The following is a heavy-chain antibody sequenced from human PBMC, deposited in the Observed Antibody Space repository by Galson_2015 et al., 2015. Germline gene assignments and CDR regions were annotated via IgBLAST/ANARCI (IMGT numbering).Heavy chain of an antibody. CDR1: GYTFTSYA. CDR2: INTNTGNP. Sequence: SVKVSCKASGYTFTSYAMNWVRQAPGQGLEWMGWINTNTGNPTYAQGFTGRFVFSLDTSVSTACLQISSLKAEDTAVYYCARDVAFGGYCTNGVCPEGYYFDYWGQGTLVTVSS. V-gene: IGHV7-4-1*02. CDR3: ARDVAFGGYCTNGVCPEGYYFDY. J-gene: IGHJ4*02. D-gene: IGHD2-8*01.